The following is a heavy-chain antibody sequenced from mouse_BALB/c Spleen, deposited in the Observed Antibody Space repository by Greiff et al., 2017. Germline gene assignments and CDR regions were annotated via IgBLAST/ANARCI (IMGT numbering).Heavy chain of an antibody. CDR3: VRGGFLGAMDY. Sequence: EVQVVESGGGLVQPKGSLKLSCAASGFTFNTYAMNWVRQAPGKGLEWVARIRSKSNNYATYYADSVKDRFTISRDDSQSMLYLQMNNLKTEDTAMYYCVRGGFLGAMDYWGQGTSVTVSS. J-gene: IGHJ4*01. CDR1: GFTFNTYA. V-gene: IGHV10-1*02. CDR2: IRSKSNNYAT.